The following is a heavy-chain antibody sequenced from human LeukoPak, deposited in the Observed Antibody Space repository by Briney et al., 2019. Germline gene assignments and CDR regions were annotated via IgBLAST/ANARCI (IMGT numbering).Heavy chain of an antibody. CDR1: GFTFSSYG. V-gene: IGHV3-23*01. CDR2: ISGSGGST. D-gene: IGHD2-2*01. Sequence: GGSLRLSCAASGFTFSSYGMSWVRQAPGKGLEWVSAISGSGGSTYYADSVKGRFTISRDNSRNTLYLQMNSLRAGDTAVYYCAKSFRSTSLDYWGQGTLVTVSS. J-gene: IGHJ4*02. CDR3: AKSFRSTSLDY.